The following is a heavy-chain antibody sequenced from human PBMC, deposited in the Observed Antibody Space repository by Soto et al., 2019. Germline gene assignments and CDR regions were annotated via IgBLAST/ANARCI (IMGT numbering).Heavy chain of an antibody. J-gene: IGHJ5*02. Sequence: QVQLQESGPGLLKPSETLSLTCTVSGGSISSYYWSWFRQPPGKGLEWLGYIYYSGSTNYNPSLMSRVTISVDTSKNQFSLKLSSVTAADTAVYYCARTLFGWGIWFDPWGQGTLVTVSS. CDR2: IYYSGST. D-gene: IGHD3-10*02. V-gene: IGHV4-59*01. CDR3: ARTLFGWGIWFDP. CDR1: GGSISSYY.